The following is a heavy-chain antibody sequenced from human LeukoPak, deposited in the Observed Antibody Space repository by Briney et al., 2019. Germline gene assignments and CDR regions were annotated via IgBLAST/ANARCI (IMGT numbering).Heavy chain of an antibody. CDR1: GDSISSYY. J-gene: IGHJ4*02. Sequence: SETLSLTCTVSGDSISSYYWSWMRQPAGKGLEWIGRLFPSGRIDYNPSLRSRLTISVDRSRNQFSLELSSVSAADTAIYYCATDSGVATSLEYWGQGTLVTVSS. CDR3: ATDSGVATSLEY. CDR2: LFPSGRI. V-gene: IGHV4-4*07. D-gene: IGHD5-24*01.